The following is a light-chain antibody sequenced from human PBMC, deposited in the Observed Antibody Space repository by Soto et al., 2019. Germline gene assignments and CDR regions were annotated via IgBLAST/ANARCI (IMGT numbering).Light chain of an antibody. V-gene: IGKV2-28*01. CDR1: QSLLHSNGYNY. J-gene: IGKJ2*01. CDR3: MQALQTPYT. CDR2: LGS. Sequence: DIVMTQSPLSLPVTPGEPASISCRSSQSLLHSNGYNYLDWYLQKPGQSPQLLIYLGSNRAAGVPDRFSGSGSGTDFTLKISRVEAEDVGVYYCMQALQTPYTFGPGTKPEIK.